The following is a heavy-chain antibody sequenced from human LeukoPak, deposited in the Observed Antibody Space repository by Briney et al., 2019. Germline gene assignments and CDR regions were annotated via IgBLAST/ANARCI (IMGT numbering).Heavy chain of an antibody. CDR2: ISAYNGNT. J-gene: IGHJ4*02. CDR3: ARDLSIAAPSGSDY. Sequence: GASVKVSCKASGYTFTSYGISWVRQAPGQGLEWMGWISAYNGNTNYAQKLQGRVTMTTDTSTSTAYMELRSLRSDDTAVYYCARDLSIAAPSGSDYWGQGTLVTVSS. D-gene: IGHD6-13*01. CDR1: GYTFTSYG. V-gene: IGHV1-18*01.